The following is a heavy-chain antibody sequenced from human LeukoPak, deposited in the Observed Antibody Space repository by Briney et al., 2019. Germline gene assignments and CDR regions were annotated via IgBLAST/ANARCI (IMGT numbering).Heavy chain of an antibody. CDR3: ARLKDYYEGNLYYFLDY. CDR2: TYYRSKWYH. V-gene: IGHV6-1*01. J-gene: IGHJ4*02. D-gene: IGHD3-22*01. CDR1: GDTVSSNTAA. Sequence: SQTLSLTCAISGDTVSSNTAAWSWIRQSPSRGLEWLGRTYYRSKWYHDYAVSVKSRMTINPDTSKNQLSLQLNSVTSEDTAVYYCARLKDYYEGNLYYFLDYWGQGTLVTVSS.